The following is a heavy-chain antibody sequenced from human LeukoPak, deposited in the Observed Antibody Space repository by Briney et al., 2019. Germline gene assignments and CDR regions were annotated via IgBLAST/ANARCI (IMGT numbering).Heavy chain of an antibody. Sequence: GGSLRLSCAASGFTFSSYAMSWVRQAPGKGLEWVSAISGSGGSTYYADSVKGRFTISRDNSKNTLYLQMNSLRAEDTAVYYCARDLPKNVLLWFGESHDWGQGTLVTVSS. CDR3: ARDLPKNVLLWFGESHD. CDR1: GFTFSSYA. V-gene: IGHV3-23*01. CDR2: ISGSGGST. J-gene: IGHJ4*02. D-gene: IGHD3-10*01.